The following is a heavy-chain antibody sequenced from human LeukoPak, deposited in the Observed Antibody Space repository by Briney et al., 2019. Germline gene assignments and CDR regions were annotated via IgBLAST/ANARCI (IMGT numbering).Heavy chain of an antibody. V-gene: IGHV3-23*01. CDR1: GFTLSTYA. Sequence: GGSLRLSCAASGFTLSTYAMSWVRLAPGKGLEWVSGISGSGGSTYYADSVKGRFTSSRDNSNNTLYVQMNSLIVEDTAVYYCAKSGGLSGSGRLAMDVWGQGTTVTVSS. J-gene: IGHJ6*02. CDR2: ISGSGGST. CDR3: AKSGGLSGSGRLAMDV. D-gene: IGHD3-10*01.